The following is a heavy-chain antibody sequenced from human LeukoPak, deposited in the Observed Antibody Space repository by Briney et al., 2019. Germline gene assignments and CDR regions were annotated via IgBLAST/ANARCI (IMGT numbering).Heavy chain of an antibody. CDR1: GGSISSGSYC. J-gene: IGHJ6*03. D-gene: IGHD3-3*01. CDR2: IYTSGST. V-gene: IGHV4-61*02. CDR3: ARHRKFFYYYYMDV. Sequence: SETLSLTCTVSGGSISSGSYCWSWIRQPAGKGLEWIGRIYTSGSTNYNPSLKSRVTISVDTSKNQFSLKLSSVTAADTAVYYCARHRKFFYYYYMDVWGKGTTVTISS.